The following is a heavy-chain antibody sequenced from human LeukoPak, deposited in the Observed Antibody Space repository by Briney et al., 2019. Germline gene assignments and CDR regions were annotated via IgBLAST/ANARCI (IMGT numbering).Heavy chain of an antibody. J-gene: IGHJ6*02. CDR2: ISNNGGST. CDR1: GFTFSSYA. V-gene: IGHV3-64*01. Sequence: GGSLRLSCAASGFTFSSYAMHWVRQAPGKGLEYVSAISNNGGSTYYANSVKGRFTISRDNSKNTLYLQMGSLRAEDMAVYYCARDGGGQWLVLYGMDVWGQGTTVTVSS. CDR3: ARDGGGQWLVLYGMDV. D-gene: IGHD6-19*01.